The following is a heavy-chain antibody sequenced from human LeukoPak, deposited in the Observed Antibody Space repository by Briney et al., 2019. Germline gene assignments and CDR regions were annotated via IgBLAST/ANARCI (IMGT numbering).Heavy chain of an antibody. V-gene: IGHV4-59*01. CDR2: IYYSGST. CDR3: APLLWFGELLYGGAFDI. CDR1: GGSISSYY. D-gene: IGHD3-10*01. J-gene: IGHJ3*02. Sequence: PSETLSLTCTVSGGSISSYYWSWIRQPPGKGLEWIGYIYYSGSTNYNPSLKSRVTISVDTSKNPFSLKLSSVTAADTAVYYCAPLLWFGELLYGGAFDIWGQGTMVTVSS.